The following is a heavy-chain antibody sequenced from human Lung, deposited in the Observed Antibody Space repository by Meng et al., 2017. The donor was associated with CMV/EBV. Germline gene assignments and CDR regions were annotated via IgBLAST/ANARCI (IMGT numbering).Heavy chain of an antibody. D-gene: IGHD6-19*01. CDR3: ARGNGWRFDY. V-gene: IGHV7-4-1*01. CDR2: ININTGNP. J-gene: IGHJ4*02. Sequence: QVPVVQSGSELKKPGDSVKVSCQAAGYTFTSSSMNWVRHAPGQGLEWMGWININTGNPTYAQGFTGRFVFSLDTSVSTAYLQIDSLKADDTAVYYCARGNGWRFDYWGQGTLVTVSS. CDR1: GYTFTSSS.